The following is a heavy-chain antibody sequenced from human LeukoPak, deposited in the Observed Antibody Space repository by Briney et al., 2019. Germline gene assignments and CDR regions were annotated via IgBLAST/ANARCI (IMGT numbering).Heavy chain of an antibody. CDR2: IRYDGSNK. J-gene: IGHJ5*02. CDR1: GFTFSSYG. Sequence: PGGSLRLSCAASGFTFSSYGMHWVRQAPGKGLEWVAFIRYDGSNKYYADSVKGRFTISRDNAKSSLYLQINSLRVEDTAVYYCAREGWLDPWGQGTLVIVPS. CDR3: AREGWLDP. V-gene: IGHV3-30*02.